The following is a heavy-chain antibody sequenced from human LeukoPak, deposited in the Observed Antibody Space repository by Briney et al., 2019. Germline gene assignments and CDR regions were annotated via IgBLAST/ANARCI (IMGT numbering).Heavy chain of an antibody. CDR2: IYYSGST. V-gene: IGHV4-59*01. CDR1: GGSISSYY. D-gene: IGHD3-10*01. CDR3: ARGQGPMVRGVYFLDY. Sequence: KPSETLCLTCTVSGGSISSYYWSWIRQPPGKGLEWIGYIYYSGSTNYNPSLKSRVTISVDTSKNQFSLKLSSVTAADTAVYYCARGQGPMVRGVYFLDYWGQGTLVTVSS. J-gene: IGHJ4*02.